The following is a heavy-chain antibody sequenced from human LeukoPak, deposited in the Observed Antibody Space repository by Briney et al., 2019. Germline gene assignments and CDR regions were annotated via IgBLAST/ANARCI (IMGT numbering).Heavy chain of an antibody. CDR3: ATWDIAAAGDET. J-gene: IGHJ4*02. V-gene: IGHV3-21*01. CDR1: GFTFSSYS. Sequence: PGGSLRLSCAASGFTFSSYSMNWVRQAPGKGLEWVSSISSSSSYIYYADSVKGRFTISRDNAKNSLYLQMNSLRAEDTAVYYCATWDIAAAGDETWGQGTLVTVSS. CDR2: ISSSSSYI. D-gene: IGHD6-13*01.